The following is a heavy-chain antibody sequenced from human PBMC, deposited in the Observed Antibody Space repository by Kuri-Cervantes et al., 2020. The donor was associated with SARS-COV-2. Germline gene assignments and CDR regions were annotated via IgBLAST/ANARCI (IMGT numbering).Heavy chain of an antibody. Sequence: SETLSLTCTVSGGSISSNYWSWIRQPPGKGLEWIGEINHSGSTNYNPSLKSRVTISVDTSKNQFSLKLSSVTAADTAVYYCARHLAVAPPRDYWGQGTRVTVSS. CDR2: INHSGST. V-gene: IGHV4-34*01. CDR1: GGSISSNY. J-gene: IGHJ4*02. D-gene: IGHD6-19*01. CDR3: ARHLAVAPPRDY.